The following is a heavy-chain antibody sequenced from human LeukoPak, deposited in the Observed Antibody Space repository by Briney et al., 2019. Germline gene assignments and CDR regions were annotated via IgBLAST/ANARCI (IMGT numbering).Heavy chain of an antibody. Sequence: SVKVSCKASGGTFSSYAISWVRQAPGQGLEWMGGIIPIFGTANYAQKFQGRVTITAGESTSTAYMELSSLRSEDTAVYYCATHMSGYSYGYLDYWGQGTLVTVSS. V-gene: IGHV1-69*13. CDR1: GGTFSSYA. CDR3: ATHMSGYSYGYLDY. J-gene: IGHJ4*02. CDR2: IIPIFGTA. D-gene: IGHD5-18*01.